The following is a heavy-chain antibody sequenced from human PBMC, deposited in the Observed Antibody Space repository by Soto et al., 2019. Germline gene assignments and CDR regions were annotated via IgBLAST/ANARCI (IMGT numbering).Heavy chain of an antibody. CDR1: GGTFSSYA. D-gene: IGHD3-3*01. Sequence: ASVKVSCKASGGTFSSYAISWVRQAPGQGLEWMGGIIPIFGTANYAQKFQGRVTITADESTSTAYMELSSLRSEDTAVYYCARSFQADDFWSGYTCDYWGQGTLVTVSS. J-gene: IGHJ4*02. CDR2: IIPIFGTA. CDR3: ARSFQADDFWSGYTCDY. V-gene: IGHV1-69*13.